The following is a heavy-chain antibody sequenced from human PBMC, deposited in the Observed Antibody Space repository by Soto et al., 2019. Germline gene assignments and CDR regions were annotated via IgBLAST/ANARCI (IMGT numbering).Heavy chain of an antibody. CDR2: INAGNGNT. V-gene: IGHV1-3*01. Sequence: ASVKVSCKASGYTFTSYAMNWVRQAPGQRLEWMGWINAGNGNTKYSQNFQGRVTITRGTSASTAYMELSSLRSEDTAVYYCARGFIGAYYYYYGMDFWGQGTTVTVSS. D-gene: IGHD1-26*01. J-gene: IGHJ6*02. CDR1: GYTFTSYA. CDR3: ARGFIGAYYYYYGMDF.